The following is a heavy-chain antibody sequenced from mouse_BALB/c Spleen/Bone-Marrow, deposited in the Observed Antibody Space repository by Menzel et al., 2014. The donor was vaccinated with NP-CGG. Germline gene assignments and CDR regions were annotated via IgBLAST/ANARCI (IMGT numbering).Heavy chain of an antibody. CDR3: ARNPYGNYAMDY. Sequence: GNVGESGPGLLAPSQSLSITCTVSGVSLSSYGVHWVRQPPGKGLEWLGGIWGDGNTTYNSALKSRLSISKDNSKSQVFLKMNSLQTDDTAMYYCARNPYGNYAMDYWGQGTSVTVSS. D-gene: IGHD2-10*02. J-gene: IGHJ4*01. CDR1: GVSLSSYG. V-gene: IGHV2-6*02. CDR2: IWGDGNT.